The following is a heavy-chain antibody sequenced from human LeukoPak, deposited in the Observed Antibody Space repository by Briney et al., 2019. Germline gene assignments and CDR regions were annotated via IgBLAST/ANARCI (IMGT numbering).Heavy chain of an antibody. V-gene: IGHV3-23*01. J-gene: IGHJ3*02. CDR2: ISGGGGTT. CDR1: GVTFASYP. CDR3: ARARGYSYSDSFDM. D-gene: IGHD4-11*01. Sequence: PGGSLRLSCAASGVTFASYPLNWVRQAPGKGLEWVSVISGGGGTTNYADSVDGRFFVSRDNSKNTLFLQINSLRAEDTALYYCARARGYSYSDSFDMWGQGTMVTVSS.